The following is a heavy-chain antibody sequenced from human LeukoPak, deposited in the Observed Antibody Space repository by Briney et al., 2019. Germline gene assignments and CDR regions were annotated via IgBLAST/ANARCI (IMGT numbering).Heavy chain of an antibody. CDR3: ASFTSGEGYDSSGYYYFDH. D-gene: IGHD3-22*01. CDR2: IYYSGST. CDR1: GGSISSSSYY. V-gene: IGHV4-39*01. Sequence: SETLSLTCTVSGGSISSSSYYWGWIRQPPGKGLEWIGSIYYSGSTYYNPSLKSRVTISVDTSKNQFSLKLSPVTAADTAVYYCASFTSGEGYDSSGYYYFDHWGQGTLVTVSS. J-gene: IGHJ4*02.